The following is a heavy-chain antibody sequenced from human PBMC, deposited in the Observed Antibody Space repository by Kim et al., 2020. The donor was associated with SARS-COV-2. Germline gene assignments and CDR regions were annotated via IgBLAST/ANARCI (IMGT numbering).Heavy chain of an antibody. CDR2: VSGNGVYT. J-gene: IGHJ6*02. Sequence: GGSLRLSCIASGFTFDNYAMNWVRQAPGKGLEWVSAVSGNGVYTYYADSVRGRFTISRDNSKNILYLQMNSLRAGDTALYICAKGKDVRVEYSGSSGPLGPNSYYAMDFWGRGTTVTVSS. D-gene: IGHD6-6*01. CDR1: GFTFDNYA. CDR3: AKGKDVRVEYSGSSGPLGPNSYYAMDF. V-gene: IGHV3-23*01.